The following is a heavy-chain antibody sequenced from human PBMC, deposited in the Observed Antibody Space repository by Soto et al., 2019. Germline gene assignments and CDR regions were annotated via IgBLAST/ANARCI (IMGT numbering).Heavy chain of an antibody. Sequence: SVKVSCKASGGTFSSYAISWVRQAPGQGLEWMGGIIPIFGTANYAQNFQDRVTLSRDTSATTAYMELSSLRSEDTAVYYCARGFDGSADYWGQGTLVTVSS. CDR3: ARGFDGSADY. CDR2: IIPIFGTA. CDR1: GGTFSSYA. V-gene: IGHV1-69*05. D-gene: IGHD3-10*01. J-gene: IGHJ4*02.